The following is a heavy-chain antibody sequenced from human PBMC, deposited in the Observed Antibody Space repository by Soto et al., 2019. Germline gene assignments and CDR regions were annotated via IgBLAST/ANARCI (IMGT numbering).Heavy chain of an antibody. Sequence: QVQLVQSGAEVKKPGASVKVSCKASGYTFTSYGISWVRQAPGQGLEWMGWISAYNGNTNYAQKLQGRVTMTTDTSTSTAYMELRSLRADDTAVYYCARVFRQWLGQRVDAFDIWGQGTMVTVSS. CDR1: GYTFTSYG. V-gene: IGHV1-18*01. CDR3: ARVFRQWLGQRVDAFDI. D-gene: IGHD6-19*01. J-gene: IGHJ3*02. CDR2: ISAYNGNT.